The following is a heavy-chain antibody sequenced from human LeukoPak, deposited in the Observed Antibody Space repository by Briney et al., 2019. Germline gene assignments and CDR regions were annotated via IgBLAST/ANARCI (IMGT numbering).Heavy chain of an antibody. CDR2: ISGSGDST. CDR3: ARTGDGYNLDAFDI. D-gene: IGHD5-24*01. V-gene: IGHV3-23*01. CDR1: GFPFSSYA. J-gene: IGHJ3*02. Sequence: QPGGSLRLSCAASGFPFSSYAMSWVRQAPGKGLEWVSSISGSGDSTFYADSVKGRFTVSRDNSKNTLYLQMNSLRAEDTAVYYCARTGDGYNLDAFDIWGQGTMVTVSS.